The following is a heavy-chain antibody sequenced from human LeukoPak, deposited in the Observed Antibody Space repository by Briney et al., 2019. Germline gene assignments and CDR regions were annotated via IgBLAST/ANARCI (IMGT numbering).Heavy chain of an antibody. CDR2: INHSGST. D-gene: IGHD6-13*01. Sequence: SETLSLTCTVSGYSISSGYYWGWIRQPPGKGLEWIGEINHSGSTNYNPSLKSRVTISVDTSKNQFSLKLSSVTAADTAVYYCARVLRAAAGTLDVWGKGTTVTVSS. V-gene: IGHV4-38-2*02. J-gene: IGHJ6*04. CDR1: GYSISSGYY. CDR3: ARVLRAAAGTLDV.